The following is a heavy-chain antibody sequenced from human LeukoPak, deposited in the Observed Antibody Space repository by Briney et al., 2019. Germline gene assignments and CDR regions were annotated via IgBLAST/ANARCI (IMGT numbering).Heavy chain of an antibody. CDR3: TKGGAMVATIYY. CDR1: GYTFTSYG. D-gene: IGHD5-12*01. CDR2: ISAYNGNT. Sequence: ASVKVSCKASGYTFTSYGISWVRQAPGQGLEWMGWISAYNGNTNYAQKLQGRVTMTTDTSTTTAYMDLRSLTSDDTAMYYCTKGGAMVATIYYWGQGTLVTVSS. J-gene: IGHJ4*02. V-gene: IGHV1-18*01.